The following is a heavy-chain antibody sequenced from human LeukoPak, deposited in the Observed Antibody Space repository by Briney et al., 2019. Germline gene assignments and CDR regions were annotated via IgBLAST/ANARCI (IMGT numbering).Heavy chain of an antibody. Sequence: GGSLRLSCVDSGFIFRTSAMHWVRQALGKGLEWVAVLSFDGSNENYAGSVRGRFTISRDNSKNTLYLQMNSLKIEDTAIYYCARGSGYHLVSWGQGTLVTVSS. D-gene: IGHD5-12*01. CDR2: LSFDGSNE. CDR1: GFIFRTSA. CDR3: ARGSGYHLVS. J-gene: IGHJ5*02. V-gene: IGHV3-30-3*01.